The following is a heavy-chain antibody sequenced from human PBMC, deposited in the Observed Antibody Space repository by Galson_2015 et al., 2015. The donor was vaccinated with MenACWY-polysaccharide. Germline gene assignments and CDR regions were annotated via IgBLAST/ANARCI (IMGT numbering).Heavy chain of an antibody. V-gene: IGHV4-59*01. D-gene: IGHD3-16*01. CDR3: ARLRGSTAAHNWFDP. Sequence: ETLSLTCTVSGGSLNTYYWAWIRQSPGKGLEWIGHINKSGTTAYNSSLKTRVTMSADTSRNQFSLTLTSVTAADTAIYYCARLRGSTAAHNWFDPWGQGILVTVSP. CDR1: GGSLNTYY. CDR2: INKSGTT. J-gene: IGHJ5*02.